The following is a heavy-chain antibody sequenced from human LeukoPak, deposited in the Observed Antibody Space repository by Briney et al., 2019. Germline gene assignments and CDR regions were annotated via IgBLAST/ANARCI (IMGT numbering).Heavy chain of an antibody. V-gene: IGHV4-59*01. CDR1: GGSISSYY. Sequence: SETLSLTCTVSGGSISSYYWNWIRQPPGKGLEWIGYIYYSGSTNYNPSLKSRVTISVDTSKNQFSLKLSSVTAADTAVYYCARDSASSGWPYYYMDVWGKGTTVTVSS. CDR3: ARDSASSGWPYYYMDV. CDR2: IYYSGST. J-gene: IGHJ6*03. D-gene: IGHD6-19*01.